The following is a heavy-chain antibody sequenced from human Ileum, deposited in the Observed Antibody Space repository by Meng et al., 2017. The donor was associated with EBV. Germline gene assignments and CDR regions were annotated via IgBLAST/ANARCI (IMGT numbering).Heavy chain of an antibody. CDR3: ASNGDEVDY. CDR2: ISTFNGNT. CDR1: GYTFINNG. D-gene: IGHD4-17*01. V-gene: IGHV1-18*01. Sequence: QVQRVQSGGEVKKPGASVKVSCNASGYTFINNGFSWVRQAPGQGLEWMGWISTFNGNTNYAQKFQGRLTVTTDTSTNTAYMELRNLRSDDTAVYYCASNGDEVDYWGQGTLVTVSS. J-gene: IGHJ4*02.